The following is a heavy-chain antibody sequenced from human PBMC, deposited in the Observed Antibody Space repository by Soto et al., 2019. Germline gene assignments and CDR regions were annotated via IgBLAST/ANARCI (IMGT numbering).Heavy chain of an antibody. Sequence: QVQLVQSGAEMKKPGSSVKVSCQSSGGTFNTYAMNWVRQAPGQGPEWMGDISPMFGAANYAPKFQGRVTITAVESTGTSYMQWSSLTSEDTALYFCAREVQVHTPAFVYWGQGTLVTVSS. CDR2: ISPMFGAA. CDR3: AREVQVHTPAFVY. CDR1: GGTFNTYA. D-gene: IGHD3-10*01. J-gene: IGHJ4*02. V-gene: IGHV1-69*19.